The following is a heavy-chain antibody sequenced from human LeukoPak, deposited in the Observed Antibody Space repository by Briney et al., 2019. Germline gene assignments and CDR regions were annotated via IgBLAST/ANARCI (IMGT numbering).Heavy chain of an antibody. D-gene: IGHD4-17*01. J-gene: IGHJ4*02. Sequence: RGASVKVSCKASGYTFTSYYMHWVRQAPGQGLEWMGITNPSGGSTSYAQKFQGRVTMTRDTSTSTVYMELSSLRSEDTAVYYCARERATVTTSSYFDYWGQGTLVTVSS. V-gene: IGHV1-46*01. CDR3: ARERATVTTSSYFDY. CDR2: TNPSGGST. CDR1: GYTFTSYY.